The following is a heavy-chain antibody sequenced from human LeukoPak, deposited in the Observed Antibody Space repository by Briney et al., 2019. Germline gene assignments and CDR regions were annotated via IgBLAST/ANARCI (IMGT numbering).Heavy chain of an antibody. CDR1: GYSFTTYW. CDR3: TRHLSGSYYPGN. V-gene: IGHV5-51*01. D-gene: IGHD1-26*01. Sequence: GESLKISCKGSGYSFTTYWIGWVRPMPGKGLEWMGIIYSGDSDTRYSPSFQGQVTISAHKSISTAYLQWSSLAASHTTLLYFTRHLSGSYYPGNWGQGTLVTVSS. CDR2: IYSGDSDT. J-gene: IGHJ4*02.